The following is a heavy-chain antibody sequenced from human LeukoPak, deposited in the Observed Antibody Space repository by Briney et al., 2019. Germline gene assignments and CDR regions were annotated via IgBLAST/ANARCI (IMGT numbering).Heavy chain of an antibody. Sequence: GGSLRLSCAASGFTFSDYYMSWIRQAPGKGLEWVSYISSSGSTTYYADSVKGRFTISRDNAKNSLYLQMNSLRAEDTAVYYCAREGCSGGSCYYNYYYMDVWGKGTTVTVSS. J-gene: IGHJ6*03. CDR1: GFTFSDYY. D-gene: IGHD2-15*01. CDR3: AREGCSGGSCYYNYYYMDV. V-gene: IGHV3-11*04. CDR2: ISSSGSTT.